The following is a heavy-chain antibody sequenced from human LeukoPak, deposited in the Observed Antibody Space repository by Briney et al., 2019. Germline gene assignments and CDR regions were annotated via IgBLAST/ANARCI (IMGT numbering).Heavy chain of an antibody. CDR3: AKASSGYSYGRNWFDP. J-gene: IGHJ5*02. Sequence: PAGSLRLSCAASGFTFSSSAMSWVRQVPGKGLEWVSGISASGGSTYYADSVRGRFTISRDNSRNTLYLQMNSLRAEDTAVYYCAKASSGYSYGRNWFDPWGQGTLVTVSS. CDR1: GFTFSSSA. V-gene: IGHV3-23*01. D-gene: IGHD5-18*01. CDR2: ISASGGST.